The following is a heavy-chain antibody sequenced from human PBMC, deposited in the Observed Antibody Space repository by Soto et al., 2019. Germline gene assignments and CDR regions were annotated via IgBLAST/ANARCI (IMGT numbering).Heavy chain of an antibody. J-gene: IGHJ5*02. CDR1: GFTFSSYA. D-gene: IGHD5-12*01. CDR3: AKTSKMATTKYWFNP. CDR2: ISVSGGST. Sequence: PGGSLRLSCAASGFTFSSYAMSWVRQAPGQGLQWVSGISVSGGSTYYGDSVKGRFTISRDNSKNTLYLQMDSLSAEDTAVYYCAKTSKMATTKYWFNPWGQGTLVTVSS. V-gene: IGHV3-23*02.